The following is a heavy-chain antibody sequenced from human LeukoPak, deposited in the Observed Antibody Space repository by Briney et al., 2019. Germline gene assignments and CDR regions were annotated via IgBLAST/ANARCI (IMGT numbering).Heavy chain of an antibody. J-gene: IGHJ3*02. D-gene: IGHD2-15*01. CDR1: GGTFSSYA. V-gene: IGHV1-69*05. CDR3: ASYVVVVAAKGAFDI. CDR2: IIPIFGTA. Sequence: SVKVSCKASGGTFSSYAISWVRQAPGQGLEWMGRIIPIFGTANYAQKFQGRVTITTDESTSTAYVELSSLRSEDTAVYYCASYVVVVAAKGAFDIWGQGTMVTVSS.